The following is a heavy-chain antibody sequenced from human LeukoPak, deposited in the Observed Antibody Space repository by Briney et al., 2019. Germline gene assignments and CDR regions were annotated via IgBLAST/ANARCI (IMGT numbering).Heavy chain of an antibody. Sequence: GESLKISCKGSGYIFTNYWIAWVRQMPGKGLGWMGIIYPGDSDTRYSPSFQGQVTISADKSISTAYLQWSSLKASDTAMYYCARGGLQDSSLFDYWGQGTLVTVSS. D-gene: IGHD6-6*01. CDR3: ARGGLQDSSLFDY. CDR1: GYIFTNYW. CDR2: IYPGDSDT. J-gene: IGHJ4*02. V-gene: IGHV5-51*01.